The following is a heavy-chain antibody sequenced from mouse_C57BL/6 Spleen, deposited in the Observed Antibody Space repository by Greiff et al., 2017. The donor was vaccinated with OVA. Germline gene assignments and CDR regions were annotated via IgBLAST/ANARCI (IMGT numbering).Heavy chain of an antibody. CDR3: ARYYYGSSYWYFDV. Sequence: QVQLQQPGAELVIPGASVKLSCKASGYTFTSYWMHWVKQRPGQGLEWIGEIDPSDSYTNYNQKFKGKSTLTVDKSSSTAYMQLSSLTSEDSAVYYCARYYYGSSYWYFDVWGTGTTVTVSS. CDR1: GYTFTSYW. V-gene: IGHV1-69*01. CDR2: IDPSDSYT. D-gene: IGHD1-1*01. J-gene: IGHJ1*03.